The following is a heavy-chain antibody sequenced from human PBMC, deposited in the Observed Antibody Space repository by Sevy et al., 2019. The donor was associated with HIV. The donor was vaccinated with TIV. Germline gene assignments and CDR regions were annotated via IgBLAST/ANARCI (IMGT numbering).Heavy chain of an antibody. D-gene: IGHD2-8*02. CDR3: AKRRVQSGLSGGGANYGMDV. Sequence: GGSLRLSCAASGFPFSNFAMSWVRQAPGKGLEWVSTLIGGGSRTYYADSVTGRFIISRDNSRNTLYLQMNGLGAEDTAIYYCAKRRVQSGLSGGGANYGMDVCGRGTTVTVSS. CDR1: GFPFSNFA. V-gene: IGHV3-23*01. CDR2: LIGGGSRT. J-gene: IGHJ6*02.